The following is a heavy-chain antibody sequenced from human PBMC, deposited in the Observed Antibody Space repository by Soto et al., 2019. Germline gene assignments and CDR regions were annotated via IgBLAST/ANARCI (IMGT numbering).Heavy chain of an antibody. J-gene: IGHJ6*02. V-gene: IGHV3-43*01. CDR2: ISWDGGST. Sequence: GGSLRLSCAASGFTFDDYTMHWVRQAPGKGLEWVSLISWDGGSTYYADSVKGRFTISRDNSKNSLYLQMNSLRTEDTALYYCAKELVVPAAAPAYYYYGMDVWGQGTTVTVSS. D-gene: IGHD2-2*01. CDR3: AKELVVPAAAPAYYYYGMDV. CDR1: GFTFDDYT.